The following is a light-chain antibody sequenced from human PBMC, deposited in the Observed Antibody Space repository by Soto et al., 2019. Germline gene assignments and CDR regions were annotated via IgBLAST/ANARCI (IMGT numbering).Light chain of an antibody. CDR2: EVN. CDR3: SSFTTTRTYV. CDR1: SSDVGGCNC. V-gene: IGLV2-14*01. Sequence: QSALTQPASVSGSPGQSITISCTGTSSDVGGCNCVSWYQQYPGKAPKLMLYEVNNRPSGVSNRFSGSKSGNTASLTISGLQAEDEADYYCSSFTTTRTYVFGTGTKVTVL. J-gene: IGLJ1*01.